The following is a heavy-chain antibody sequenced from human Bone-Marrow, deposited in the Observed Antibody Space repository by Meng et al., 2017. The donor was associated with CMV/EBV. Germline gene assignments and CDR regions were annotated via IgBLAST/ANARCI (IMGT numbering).Heavy chain of an antibody. CDR2: IIPIFGTA. V-gene: IGHV1-69*05. CDR1: GGTFSSYA. D-gene: IGHD2-2*02. Sequence: SVKVSCKASGGTFSSYAISWVRQAPGQGLEWMGGIIPIFGTANYAQKFQGRVTITTDESTSTAYMELSSLRSEDTAVYYCARGSTSCYTHCYYYYGMDVWGQGTTVTVSS. CDR3: ARGSTSCYTHCYYYYGMDV. J-gene: IGHJ6*02.